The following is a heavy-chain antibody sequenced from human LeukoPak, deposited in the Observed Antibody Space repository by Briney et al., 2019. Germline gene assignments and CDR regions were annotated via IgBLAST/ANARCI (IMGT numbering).Heavy chain of an antibody. CDR1: GYTFTSYY. D-gene: IGHD5-24*01. V-gene: IGHV1-46*01. Sequence: ASVKVSCKASGYTFTSYYMHWVRQAPGQGLEWMGIINPSGGSTSYAQKFQGRVTMTRDTSTSTVYMELSSLRSEDTAVYYCARDSVEMATIDAFDIWGQGTMVTVSS. CDR3: ARDSVEMATIDAFDI. CDR2: INPSGGST. J-gene: IGHJ3*02.